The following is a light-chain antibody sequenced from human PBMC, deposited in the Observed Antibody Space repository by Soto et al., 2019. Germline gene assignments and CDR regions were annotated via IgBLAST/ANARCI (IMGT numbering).Light chain of an antibody. Sequence: IGFPQAPGPPSWFPGERATPPFRVSQTVRNNYLAWYQQKPGQAPRLLIYGASARATGIPDRFSGSGSGTDFTLTSSILEPEDFAVYYCQQYGTSSWTFGQGTKVDIK. V-gene: IGKV3-20*01. CDR3: QQYGTSSWT. CDR2: GAS. CDR1: QTVRNNY. J-gene: IGKJ1*01.